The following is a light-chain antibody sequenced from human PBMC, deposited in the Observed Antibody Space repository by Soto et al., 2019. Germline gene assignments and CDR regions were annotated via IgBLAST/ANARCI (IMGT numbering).Light chain of an antibody. CDR3: QRTYDTLFS. J-gene: IGKJ3*01. CDR2: ATF. V-gene: IGKV1-39*01. Sequence: DISLTQSPSSLSASVGDSVTITCRASQTISRYLNWYQQRPGKAPSLLIYATFNLQTGVPSRFSGSGSGTDFTLSITGLQPEDFATYYCQRTYDTLFSFGPGTTLDLK. CDR1: QTISRY.